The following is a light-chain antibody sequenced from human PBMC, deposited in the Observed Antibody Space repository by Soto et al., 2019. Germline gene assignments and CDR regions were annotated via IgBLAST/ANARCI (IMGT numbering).Light chain of an antibody. CDR2: GAS. Sequence: EIVLTQSPGTLSLSPGERATLSCRASQSVSSSFLAWYQQKRGQAPRLLIFGASSRATDIPDRFSGSGSGTDFTLTISRLEPEDFAVYYCQQYGSSGSTFGQGTKVEIK. CDR3: QQYGSSGST. CDR1: QSVSSSF. V-gene: IGKV3-20*01. J-gene: IGKJ1*01.